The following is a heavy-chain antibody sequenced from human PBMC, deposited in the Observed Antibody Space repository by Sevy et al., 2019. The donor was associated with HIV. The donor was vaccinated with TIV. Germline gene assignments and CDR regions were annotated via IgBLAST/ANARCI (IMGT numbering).Heavy chain of an antibody. D-gene: IGHD1-1*01. Sequence: GGSLRLSCAASGFTFSSYSMNWVRQAPWKGLEWVSSISSSRSDIYYADSLKGRFTISRDNAKNSLYLQMNSLRAEDTAVYYCARGTTGTTRNLNFDYWGQGTLVTVSS. V-gene: IGHV3-21*01. CDR1: GFTFSSYS. CDR3: ARGTTGTTRNLNFDY. J-gene: IGHJ4*02. CDR2: ISSSRSDI.